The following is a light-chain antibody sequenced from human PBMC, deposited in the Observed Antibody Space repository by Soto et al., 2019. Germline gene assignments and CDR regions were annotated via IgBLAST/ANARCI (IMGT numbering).Light chain of an antibody. CDR1: QSVSSN. J-gene: IGKJ3*01. Sequence: EIVMTQSPATLSVSPGERATLSCRASQSVSSNLAWYQQKPGQAPRLLIYGASTRATGIPARFSGSGSGTEFTLNISSLQSEDSAVYYCQQYNYWPRGFGPGTKVDIK. CDR2: GAS. V-gene: IGKV3-15*01. CDR3: QQYNYWPRG.